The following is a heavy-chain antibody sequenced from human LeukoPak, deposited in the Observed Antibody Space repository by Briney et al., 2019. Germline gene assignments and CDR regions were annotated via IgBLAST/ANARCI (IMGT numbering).Heavy chain of an antibody. J-gene: IGHJ4*01. CDR3: SNDLCDDDAFDY. V-gene: IGHV3-23*01. Sequence: PGGSLRLSCAPSVHTLCSHAMRWVPEAPERGVEWVSTNEASVKVRFTISRDNSKNTLNLQINNQRAEGEAMYVCSNDLCDDDAFDYWGQGTLVTVSS. CDR1: VHTLCSHA. D-gene: IGHD1-1*01.